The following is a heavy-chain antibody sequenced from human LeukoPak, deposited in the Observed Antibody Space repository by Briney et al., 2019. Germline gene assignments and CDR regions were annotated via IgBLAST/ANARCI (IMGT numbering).Heavy chain of an antibody. V-gene: IGHV1-46*01. CDR1: GYTFTIYY. J-gene: IGHJ4*02. CDR2: INPSGGST. Sequence: ASVTVSCKASGYTFTIYYMHWVRQAPGQGLEWMGIINPSGGSTSYAQMVQGRVTMTRDTSTSTVSMELTNLRSEDTAVYYCARSYSSGLDYWGQGALVTVSS. D-gene: IGHD6-25*01. CDR3: ARSYSSGLDY.